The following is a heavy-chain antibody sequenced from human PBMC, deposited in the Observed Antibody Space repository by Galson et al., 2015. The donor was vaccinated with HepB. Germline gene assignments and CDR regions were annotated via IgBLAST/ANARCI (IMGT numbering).Heavy chain of an antibody. CDR1: GFILDDYA. Sequence: SLRLSCAASGFILDDYAMHWVRQAPGKGLEWVSGISWSGDSIDYADSVKGRFTISRDNAKNSLYLQMNSLRAEDTALYYCAQAPGGAASFGMRTYWGQGTLVIVSS. CDR3: AQAPGGAASFGMRTY. CDR2: ISWSGDSI. V-gene: IGHV3-9*01. J-gene: IGHJ4*02. D-gene: IGHD3-16*01.